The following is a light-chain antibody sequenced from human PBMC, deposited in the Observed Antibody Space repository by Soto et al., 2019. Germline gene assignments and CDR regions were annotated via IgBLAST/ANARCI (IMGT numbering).Light chain of an antibody. V-gene: IGKV3-15*01. CDR3: QQHNNWPRP. CDR1: QSVSSN. CDR2: GAS. Sequence: EIVMTQSPATLSVSPGERATLSCRASQSVSSNLAWYQQKPGQAPRLLIYGASTRATGIPARFSGSGSGTEFTLTISSLQSEDFAVYYCQQHNNWPRPFGQGTKVDIK. J-gene: IGKJ1*01.